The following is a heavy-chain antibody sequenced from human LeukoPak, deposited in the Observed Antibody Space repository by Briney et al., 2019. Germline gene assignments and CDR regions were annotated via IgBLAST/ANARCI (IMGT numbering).Heavy chain of an antibody. CDR3: ARGYSGYPAGV. CDR2: IYYSGST. Sequence: SETLSLTCSVSGDSISSYFWAWIRQPPGKGLEWIGYIYYSGSTNYNPSLKSRVTISVDTSKNQFPLKLSSVTAADTAVYYCARGYSGYPAGVWGQGTLVTVSS. J-gene: IGHJ4*02. V-gene: IGHV4-59*01. CDR1: GDSISSYF. D-gene: IGHD5-12*01.